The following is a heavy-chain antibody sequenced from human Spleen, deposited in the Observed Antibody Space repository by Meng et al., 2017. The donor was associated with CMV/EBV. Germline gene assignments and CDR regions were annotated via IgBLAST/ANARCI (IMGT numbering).Heavy chain of an antibody. CDR2: INPKSGGT. V-gene: IGHV1-2*02. J-gene: IGHJ4*02. D-gene: IGHD6-19*01. CDR1: GYTFTGYY. CDR3: ARRIALAAFDF. Sequence: SCKASGYTFTGYYIHWVRQSPGHSLEWMGWINPKSGGTSYAQKFQGRVTMTRDTSISTAYMDLSRLRSDDSALYYCARRIALAAFDFWGKGTLVTVSS.